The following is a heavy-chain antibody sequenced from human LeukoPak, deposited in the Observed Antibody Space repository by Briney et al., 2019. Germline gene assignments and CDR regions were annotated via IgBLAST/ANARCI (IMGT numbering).Heavy chain of an antibody. CDR3: SRDRGGGDIYFDY. CDR1: GFTFSSYA. V-gene: IGHV3-23*01. Sequence: PGGSLRLSCVASGFTFSSYAMNWVRQAQGKGLEWVSSLSGSGSSTYYGDSVKGRFTISRDNAKNSLYLQMSSLGAEDTAIYYCSRDRGGGDIYFDYWGQGTLVTVSS. J-gene: IGHJ4*02. CDR2: LSGSGSST. D-gene: IGHD2-21*02.